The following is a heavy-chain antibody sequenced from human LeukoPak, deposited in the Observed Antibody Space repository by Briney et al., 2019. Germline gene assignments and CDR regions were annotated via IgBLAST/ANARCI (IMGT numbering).Heavy chain of an antibody. CDR2: ISSSGSTI. Sequence: GGSLRLSCAASGFTFSGYWMHWVRQAPGKGLEWVSYISSSGSTIYYADSVKGRFTISRDNAKNSLYLQMNSLRAEDTAVYYCARLTYYYDSSGYSSAFDIWGQGTMVTVSS. CDR3: ARLTYYYDSSGYSSAFDI. D-gene: IGHD3-22*01. CDR1: GFTFSGYW. V-gene: IGHV3-48*03. J-gene: IGHJ3*02.